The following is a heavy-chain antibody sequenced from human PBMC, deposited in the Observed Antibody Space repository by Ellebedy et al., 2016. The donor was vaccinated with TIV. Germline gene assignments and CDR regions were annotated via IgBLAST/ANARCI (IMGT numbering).Heavy chain of an antibody. CDR3: ARGATVVTRSWLDP. CDR1: GYTFTIHY. V-gene: IGHV1-46*01. J-gene: IGHJ5*02. D-gene: IGHD4-23*01. Sequence: AASVKVSCKASGYTFTIHYIYWVRQAPGQGLEWMGIINPSGGSTTYAQKFQGRVTMTRDTSTNTVYMELSSLRSEDTAVYYCARGATVVTRSWLDPWGQGTLVTVSS. CDR2: INPSGGST.